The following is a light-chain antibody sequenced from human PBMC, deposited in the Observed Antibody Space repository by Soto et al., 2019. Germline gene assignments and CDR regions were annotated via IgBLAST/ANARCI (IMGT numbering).Light chain of an antibody. CDR3: QPHYSVPST. Sequence: DIVMTQSPDSLAVSLGERATINCKSSQNVLYNSNNKNYLAWYQQKPGQPPKLLISWASSRESGVPDRFSGSGSGTDFTLTTSSLHAEGVAVYYCQPHYSVPSTFVQVTKLEI. CDR1: QNVLYNSNNKNY. J-gene: IGKJ2*01. V-gene: IGKV4-1*01. CDR2: WAS.